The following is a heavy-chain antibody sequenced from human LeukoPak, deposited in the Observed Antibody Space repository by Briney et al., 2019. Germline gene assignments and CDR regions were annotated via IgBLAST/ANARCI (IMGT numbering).Heavy chain of an antibody. V-gene: IGHV3-30-3*01. CDR1: GFTFNYYT. CDR2: ISYDGSNT. J-gene: IGHJ5*02. D-gene: IGHD3-3*01. Sequence: GGSLRLSCVASGFTFNYYTVHWVRQAPGKGLGWVALISYDGSNTYYAASVKGRFTISRDNSKNTLYLQMNSLRAEDTAIYYCARGATNDFWSGYGWFDPWGQGTLVTVSS. CDR3: ARGATNDFWSGYGWFDP.